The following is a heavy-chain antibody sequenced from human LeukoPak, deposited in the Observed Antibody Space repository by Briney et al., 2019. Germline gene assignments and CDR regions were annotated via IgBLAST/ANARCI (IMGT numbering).Heavy chain of an antibody. J-gene: IGHJ4*02. D-gene: IGHD5-24*01. CDR3: ARVKRDGYNLGVGY. V-gene: IGHV4-59*01. CDR2: IYYSGST. CDR1: GGSISSYY. Sequence: PSETLSLTCTVSGGSISSYYWSWIRQPPGKGLEWIGYIYYSGSTNYNPSLKSRVTISVDTSKNQFSLKLSSVTAADTAVYYCARVKRDGYNLGVGYWGQGTLVTVSS.